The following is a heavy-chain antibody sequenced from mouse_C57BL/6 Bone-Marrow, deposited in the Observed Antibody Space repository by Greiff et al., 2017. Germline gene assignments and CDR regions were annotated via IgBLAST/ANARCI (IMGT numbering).Heavy chain of an antibody. CDR1: GYTFTNYW. CDR3: ARWYYGSSYDCAIDY. V-gene: IGHV1-63*01. D-gene: IGHD1-1*01. CDR2: IYPGGGYT. Sequence: VQVVESGAELVRPGTSVQMSCTASGYTFTNYWIGWAKQRPGHGLEWIGDIYPGGGYTNYTEKFKGKATLTADTSSSTAYMQFSSLTSEDSAIYYCARWYYGSSYDCAIDYWGQGTSVTVSS. J-gene: IGHJ4*01.